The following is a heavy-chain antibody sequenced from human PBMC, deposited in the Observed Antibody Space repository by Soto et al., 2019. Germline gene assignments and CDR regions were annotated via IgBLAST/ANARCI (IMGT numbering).Heavy chain of an antibody. CDR2: IYYSGNT. D-gene: IGHD3-10*01. Sequence: PSETLSLTCAVSDYSISNGYYWSWIRQPPGKGLEWIGSIYYSGNTYYNPSLKSRVTISVDTSKNQFSLKLNSVTAADTAVYYCARQAYGSGPNWFDSWGQGTLVTVSS. J-gene: IGHJ5*01. CDR1: DYSISNGYY. V-gene: IGHV4-38-2*01. CDR3: ARQAYGSGPNWFDS.